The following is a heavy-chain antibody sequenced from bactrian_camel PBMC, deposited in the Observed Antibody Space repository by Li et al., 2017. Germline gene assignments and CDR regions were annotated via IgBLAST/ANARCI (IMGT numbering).Heavy chain of an antibody. J-gene: IGHJ7*01. CDR1: GFIFSSHS. Sequence: VQLVESGGGLVQPGGSLRLSCTASGFIFSSHSMNWVRQAPGKGLEWVSSISFGDSTTYYSDSVKGRFTISRDNAKNTLHLELNSLKTEDTAMFYCTKRPSYRGMDYLGEGTQVTVS. D-gene: IGHD2*01. V-gene: IGHV3S31*01. CDR2: ISFGDSTT.